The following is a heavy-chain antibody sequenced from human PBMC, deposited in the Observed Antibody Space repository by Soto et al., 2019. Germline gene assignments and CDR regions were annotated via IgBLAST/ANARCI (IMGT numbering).Heavy chain of an antibody. D-gene: IGHD3-3*01. Sequence: SETLSLTCAVSGGSIRNTNWGSWVRQAPGKGLEWIGEIFHSGSTNYNPSLKSRVIISVDKSKNQFSLKLSSVTAADTAVYYCTRSSLDSDSVLEFDYWGLGTLVTVSS. J-gene: IGHJ4*02. CDR2: IFHSGST. V-gene: IGHV4-4*02. CDR3: TRSSLDSDSVLEFDY. CDR1: GGSIRNTNW.